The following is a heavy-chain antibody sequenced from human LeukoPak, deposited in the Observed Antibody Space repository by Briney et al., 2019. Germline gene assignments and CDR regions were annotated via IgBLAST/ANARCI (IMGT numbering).Heavy chain of an antibody. CDR2: IYDSGNT. J-gene: IGHJ4*02. D-gene: IGHD2-21*01. CDR3: AKGEGDY. V-gene: IGHV4-59*01. CDR1: GGSISSYY. Sequence: SETLSLTCTVSGGSISSYYWSWIRQPPGKGLEWIGYIYDSGNTNYNPSLKSRVTISVDPSKNQFSLKVRSVTAADTAVYYCAKGEGDYRGQGTMVTVSS.